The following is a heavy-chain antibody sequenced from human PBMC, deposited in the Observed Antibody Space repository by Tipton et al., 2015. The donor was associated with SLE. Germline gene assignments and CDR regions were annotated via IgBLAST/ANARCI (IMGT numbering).Heavy chain of an antibody. CDR1: GGSFSGYY. Sequence: KPSETLSLTCAVYGGSFSGYYWSWIRQPPGKGLEWIGEINHSGSTNYNPSLKSRVTISVDTSKNQFSLKLRSVTAADTAVYYCAGEWAGSCPLYYHYHYMDGWGNGSMASASS. CDR3: AGEWAGSCPLYYHYHYMDG. J-gene: IGHJ6*03. D-gene: IGHD1-26*01. CDR2: INHSGST. V-gene: IGHV4-34*01.